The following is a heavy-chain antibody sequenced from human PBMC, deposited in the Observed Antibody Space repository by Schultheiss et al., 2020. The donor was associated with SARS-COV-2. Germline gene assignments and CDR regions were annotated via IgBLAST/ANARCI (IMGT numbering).Heavy chain of an antibody. J-gene: IGHJ5*02. Sequence: SETLSLTCTVSGGSISSYYWSWIRQPAGKGLEWIGYIYYSGSTNYNPSLKSRVTISVDTSKNQFSLKLSSVTAADTAVYYCARGPTVTTYRWFDPWGQGTLVTVSS. CDR1: GGSISSYY. CDR2: IYYSGST. V-gene: IGHV4-59*12. D-gene: IGHD4-17*01. CDR3: ARGPTVTTYRWFDP.